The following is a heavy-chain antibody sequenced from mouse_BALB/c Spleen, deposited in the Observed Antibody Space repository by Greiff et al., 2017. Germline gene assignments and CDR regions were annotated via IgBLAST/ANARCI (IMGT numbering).Heavy chain of an antibody. Sequence: KQSGPELVKPGASVKIPCKASGYTFTDYNMDWVKQSHGKSLEWIGDINPNNGGTIYNQKFKGKATLTVDKSSSTAYMELRSLTSEDTAVYYCARSITTVVEWYFDVWGAGTTVTVSS. V-gene: IGHV1-18*01. CDR1: GYTFTDYN. CDR3: ARSITTVVEWYFDV. J-gene: IGHJ1*01. CDR2: INPNNGGT. D-gene: IGHD1-1*01.